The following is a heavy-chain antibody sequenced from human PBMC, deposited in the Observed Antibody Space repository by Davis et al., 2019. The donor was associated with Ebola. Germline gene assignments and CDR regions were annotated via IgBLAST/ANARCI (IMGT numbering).Heavy chain of an antibody. CDR3: ATYTSGSSPPYFLDY. J-gene: IGHJ4*02. CDR1: GGSIRSTTYY. CDR2: IYYSGHT. D-gene: IGHD6-19*01. Sequence: PSETLSLTCNVSGGSIRSTTYYWSWIRQSPGKGLEWIASIYYSGHTHYSPSLKSRVSISVDTTKNQFSLRLTSLTATDTAVYFCATYTSGSSPPYFLDYWGQGTLVTVSS. V-gene: IGHV4-39*01.